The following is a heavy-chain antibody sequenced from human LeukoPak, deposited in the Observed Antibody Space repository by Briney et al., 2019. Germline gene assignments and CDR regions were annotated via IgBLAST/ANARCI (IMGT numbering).Heavy chain of an antibody. CDR3: ARGLLFDWSYYFDY. CDR1: GFTVSSNY. J-gene: IGHJ4*02. D-gene: IGHD3-9*01. Sequence: GGSLRLSCAASGFTVSSNYMSWVRQPPGKGLEWVSVIYSGGSTYYADSVKGRFTISRHNSKNTLYLQMNSLRAEDTAVYYCARGLLFDWSYYFDYWGQGTLVTVSS. V-gene: IGHV3-66*01. CDR2: IYSGGST.